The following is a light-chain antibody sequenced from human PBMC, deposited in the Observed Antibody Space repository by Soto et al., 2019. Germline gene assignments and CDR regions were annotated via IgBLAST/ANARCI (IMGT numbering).Light chain of an antibody. CDR2: AAS. CDR3: QQGYSSPPT. J-gene: IGKJ1*01. V-gene: IGKV1-39*01. CDR1: QSISNH. Sequence: DIQMTQSPSSLSASVEDRVIITCRASQSISNHLNWYQQKPGKAPKLLIFAASSLQSGVPSRFSGSRSGPDFTRTISSLQPEDFATYYCQQGYSSPPTFGQGTKVDIK.